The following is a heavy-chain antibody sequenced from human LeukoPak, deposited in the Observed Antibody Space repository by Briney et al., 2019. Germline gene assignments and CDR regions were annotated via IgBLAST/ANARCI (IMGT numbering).Heavy chain of an antibody. Sequence: ASVKVSCKASGYTFTSYYMHWVRQAPGQGPEWMGIINPSGGSTSYAQKFQGRVTMTRDTSTSTVYMELSSLRSEDTAVYYCAREGERGSSSSDIYDFDYWGQGTLVTVSS. CDR3: AREGERGSSSSDIYDFDY. CDR2: INPSGGST. D-gene: IGHD6-6*01. CDR1: GYTFTSYY. J-gene: IGHJ4*02. V-gene: IGHV1-46*01.